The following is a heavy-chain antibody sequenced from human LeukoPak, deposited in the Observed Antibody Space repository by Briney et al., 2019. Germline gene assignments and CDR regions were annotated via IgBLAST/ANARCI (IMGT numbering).Heavy chain of an antibody. J-gene: IGHJ5*02. CDR3: AKDPVSPYYYDSSGYSNWFDP. D-gene: IGHD3-22*01. V-gene: IGHV3-23*01. CDR2: ISGSGGST. Sequence: PGGSLRLSCAASGFTFSSYAMSWVRQAPGKGLEWVSAISGSGGSTYYADSVKGRFTISRDNSKNTLYLQMNSLRAEDTAVYYCAKDPVSPYYYDSSGYSNWFDPWGQGTLVTVSS. CDR1: GFTFSSYA.